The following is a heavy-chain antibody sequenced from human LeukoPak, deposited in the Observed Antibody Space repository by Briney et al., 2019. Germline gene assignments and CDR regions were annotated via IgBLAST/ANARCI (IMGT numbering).Heavy chain of an antibody. D-gene: IGHD3-10*01. Sequence: SETLSLTCSVSGGSISSSSYYWGWIRQPPGKGLEWIGSIYYSGSTYYNPSLKSRVTISVDKSKNQFSLKLSSVTAADTAVYYCAKSGYGSGSSLYYYYYMDVWGKGTTVTVSS. CDR1: GGSISSSSYY. CDR3: AKSGYGSGSSLYYYYYMDV. V-gene: IGHV4-39*07. CDR2: IYYSGST. J-gene: IGHJ6*03.